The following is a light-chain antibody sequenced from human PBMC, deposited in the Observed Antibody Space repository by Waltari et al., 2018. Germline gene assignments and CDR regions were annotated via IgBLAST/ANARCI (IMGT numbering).Light chain of an antibody. J-gene: IGLJ2*01. CDR3: AVWDDSLNGPV. CDR1: IANIASNT. V-gene: IGLV1-44*01. Sequence: QSVLPQPPSVPATPGQTATTSCTGSIANIASNTVNWYQHLPATAPNILIYINDPRPSGVPDRFSASKSGASASLAISARQSEDEAYYYCAVWDDSLNGPVFGGGTKLTAL. CDR2: IND.